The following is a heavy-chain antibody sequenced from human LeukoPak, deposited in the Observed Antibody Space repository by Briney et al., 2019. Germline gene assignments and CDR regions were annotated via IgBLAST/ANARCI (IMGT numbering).Heavy chain of an antibody. V-gene: IGHV3-48*04. Sequence: GGSLRLSCAASGFTFSSYTMNRVRQAPGKGLEWVSYIDLSGSTLYYVDSVKGRFTISRDNAKNSLYLQMNSLRAEDTAVYYCARGPPLFDPWGQGTLVAVSS. CDR3: ARGPPLFDP. J-gene: IGHJ5*02. CDR2: IDLSGSTL. CDR1: GFTFSSYT.